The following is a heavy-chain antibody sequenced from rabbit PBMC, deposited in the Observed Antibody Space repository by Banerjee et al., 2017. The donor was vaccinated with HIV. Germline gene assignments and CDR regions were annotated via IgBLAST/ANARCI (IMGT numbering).Heavy chain of an antibody. CDR2: IYPDYDST. CDR3: AREESDGGGHLKL. V-gene: IGHV1S47*01. J-gene: IGHJ6*01. Sequence: QEQLEESGGGLVKPEGSLKLSCKASGIDFSSSGISWVRQAPGKGLEWIAYIYPDYDSTDYASWVNGRFTISFDNAQNTVFLQMTSLTAADTATYFCAREESDGGGHLKLWGPGTLVTVS. D-gene: IGHD2-1*01. CDR1: GIDFSSSG.